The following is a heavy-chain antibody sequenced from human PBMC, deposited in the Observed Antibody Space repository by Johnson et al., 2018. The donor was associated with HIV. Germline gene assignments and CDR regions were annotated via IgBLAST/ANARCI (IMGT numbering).Heavy chain of an antibody. CDR3: ARPVAGMNDAFDI. Sequence: QLVESGGGVVQPGRSLRLSCVVSGLSFSNHAIYWVRQAPGKGPEWVAGISWNSDTIVYADSVKGRFTISRDNAKNSLYLQMNSLRAEDTAVYYCARPVAGMNDAFDIWGQGTMVTVSS. D-gene: IGHD6-19*01. J-gene: IGHJ3*02. CDR2: ISWNSDTI. V-gene: IGHV3-9*01. CDR1: GLSFSNHA.